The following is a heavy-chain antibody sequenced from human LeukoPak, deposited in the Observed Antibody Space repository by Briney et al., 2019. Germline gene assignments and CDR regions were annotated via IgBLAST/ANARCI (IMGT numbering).Heavy chain of an antibody. V-gene: IGHV3-23*01. D-gene: IGHD3-16*02. CDR1: GFTFSSYA. CDR3: AKNPVGWYYDYVLGSYRPSHFDY. CDR2: ISGSGGST. J-gene: IGHJ4*02. Sequence: GGSLRLSCAASGFTFSSYAMSWVRQAPGKGLEWVSAISGSGGSTYYADSVKGRFTISRDNSKNTLYLQMNSLRAEDTAVYYCAKNPVGWYYDYVLGSYRPSHFDYWGQGTLVTVSS.